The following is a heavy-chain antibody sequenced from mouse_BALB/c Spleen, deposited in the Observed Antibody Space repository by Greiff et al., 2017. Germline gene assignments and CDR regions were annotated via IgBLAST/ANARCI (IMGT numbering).Heavy chain of an antibody. D-gene: IGHD1-2*01. J-gene: IGHJ2*01. CDR3: ARDGYPGFGY. CDR2: INSNGGST. CDR1: GFTFSSYG. V-gene: IGHV5-6-3*01. Sequence: VQLQQSGGGLVQPGGSLKLSCAASGFTFSSYGMSWVRQTPDKRLELVATINSNGGSTYYPDSVKGRFTISRDNAKNTLYLQMSSLKSEDTAMYYCARDGYPGFGYWGQGTTLTVSS.